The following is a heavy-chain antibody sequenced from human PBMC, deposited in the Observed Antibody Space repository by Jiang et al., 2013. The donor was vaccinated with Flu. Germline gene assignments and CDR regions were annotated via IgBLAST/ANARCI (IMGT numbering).Heavy chain of an antibody. V-gene: IGHV3-30*04. J-gene: IGHJ4*02. CDR3: AREGGSTGDLDY. CDR2: ISRDGKTT. CDR1: GFTFSSYA. D-gene: IGHD7-27*01. Sequence: QLLESGGGVVQPGTSLRLSCAASGFTFSSYAMQWVRQAPGKGLEWLAVISRDGKTTYYADSKKGRFTISRDNSKDTVSLEMSSLRPDDTAVYYCAREGGSTGDLDYWGQGTLVTVSS.